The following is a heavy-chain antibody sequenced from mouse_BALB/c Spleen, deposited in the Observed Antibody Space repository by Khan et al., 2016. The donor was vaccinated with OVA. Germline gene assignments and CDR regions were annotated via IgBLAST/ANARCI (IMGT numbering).Heavy chain of an antibody. Sequence: LQQSGPGLVKPSQSLSLTCTVTGYSITSDYAWNWIRQFPGNKLEWMGYISYSGSTTYNPSLKSRISITRDTSKNQFFLQLNSVTTEDTATYYCARWFTYWGQGTLVTVSA. CDR3: ARWFTY. CDR1: GYSITSDYA. V-gene: IGHV3-2*02. J-gene: IGHJ3*01. CDR2: ISYSGST.